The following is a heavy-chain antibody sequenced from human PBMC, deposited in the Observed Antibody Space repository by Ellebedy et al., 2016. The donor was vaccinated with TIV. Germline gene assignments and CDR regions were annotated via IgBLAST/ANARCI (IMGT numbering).Heavy chain of an antibody. CDR3: TRDASGWSVF. CDR2: IKEDGTEK. Sequence: PGGSLRLSCTASGFTFSSFWMGWVRQTPGKGLEWVANIKEDGTEKYYLDSVRGRFTIPRDNAKNSLYLQMNNLRAEDTAVYHCTRDASGWSVFWGQGTLVTVSS. D-gene: IGHD6-19*01. J-gene: IGHJ1*01. V-gene: IGHV3-7*01. CDR1: GFTFSSFW.